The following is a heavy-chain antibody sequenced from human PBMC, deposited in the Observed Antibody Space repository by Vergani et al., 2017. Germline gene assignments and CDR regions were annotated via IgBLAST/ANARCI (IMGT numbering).Heavy chain of an antibody. D-gene: IGHD4-17*01. CDR1: GGSISSYY. Sequence: QVQLQESGPGLVKPSETLSLTCTVSGGSISSYYWSWIRQPAGKGLEWIGRIYTSGSTYYNPSLKSRVTISVDTSKNQFSLKLSSVTAADTAVYYCAREARWGYGVDKSIDYWGQGTLVTVSS. CDR3: AREARWGYGVDKSIDY. V-gene: IGHV4-4*07. CDR2: IYTSGST. J-gene: IGHJ4*02.